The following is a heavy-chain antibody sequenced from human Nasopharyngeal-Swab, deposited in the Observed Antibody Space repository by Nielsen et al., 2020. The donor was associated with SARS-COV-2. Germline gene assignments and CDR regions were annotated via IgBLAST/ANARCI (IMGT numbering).Heavy chain of an antibody. CDR2: INWNSLNI. V-gene: IGHV3-9*01. CDR3: ARETQGGFQGAFDM. J-gene: IGHJ3*02. D-gene: IGHD2/OR15-2a*01. Sequence: GGSLRLSCAASGFTFDDYAIHWVRQVPGKGLEWVSGINWNSLNIGYAASVKGRFIMSRDSAKTSLYLQLNSLGPEDTAMYYCARETQGGFQGAFDMWGQGTMVTVSS. CDR1: GFTFDDYA.